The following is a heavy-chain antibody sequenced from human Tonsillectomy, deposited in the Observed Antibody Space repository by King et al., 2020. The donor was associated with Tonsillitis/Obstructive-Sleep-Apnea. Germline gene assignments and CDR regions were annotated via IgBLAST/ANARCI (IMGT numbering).Heavy chain of an antibody. J-gene: IGHJ6*02. CDR2: ISAYNGNT. CDR1: GYTFTSYG. Sequence: VQLVQSGAEVKKPGASVKVSCKASGYTFTSYGISWVRQAPGQGLEWMGWISAYNGNTNYAQKLQGRVTMTTDTSTSTAYMELRSLRSDDTAVYYCARELGSSSWYEVNYYYYAMDVWGQGTTVTVSS. D-gene: IGHD6-13*01. CDR3: ARELGSSSWYEVNYYYYAMDV. V-gene: IGHV1-18*01.